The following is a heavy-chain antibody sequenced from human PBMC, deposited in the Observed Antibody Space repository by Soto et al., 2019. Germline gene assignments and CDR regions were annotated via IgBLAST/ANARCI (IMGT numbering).Heavy chain of an antibody. D-gene: IGHD1-26*01. CDR1: GFTFDDNA. V-gene: IGHV3-9*01. CDR2: INWKSDI. Sequence: PGGSLRLSCAVSGFTFDDNAMHWVRQAPEKGLEWVSGINWKSDIGYADSVKGRFTISRDNAENSLYLQMNSLRAEDTALYYCAKDLHSGTSVSNGFDVWGQGTMVTVSS. CDR3: AKDLHSGTSVSNGFDV. J-gene: IGHJ3*01.